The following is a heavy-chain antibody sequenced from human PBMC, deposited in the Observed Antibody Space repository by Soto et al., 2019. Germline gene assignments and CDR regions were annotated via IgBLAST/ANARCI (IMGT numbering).Heavy chain of an antibody. V-gene: IGHV1-18*01. J-gene: IGHJ4*02. Sequence: GASVKVSCKASGYTFTSYGISWVRQAPGQGLEWMGWISAYNGNTNYAQKLQGRVTMTTDTSTSTAYMELRSLRSDDTAVYYCARDRYYDYIWGSYRFPGYWGQGTLVTVSS. D-gene: IGHD3-16*02. CDR2: ISAYNGNT. CDR3: ARDRYYDYIWGSYRFPGY. CDR1: GYTFTSYG.